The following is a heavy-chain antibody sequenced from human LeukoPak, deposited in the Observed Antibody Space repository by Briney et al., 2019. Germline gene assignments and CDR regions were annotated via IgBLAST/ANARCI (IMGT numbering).Heavy chain of an antibody. V-gene: IGHV1-18*01. CDR2: ISAYNGNT. Sequence: VASVKVSCKASGYTFTSYGISWVRQAPGQGLEWMGWISAYNGNTNYAQKLQGRVTMTTDTSTSTAYMELRSLRSDDTAVYYCARFSSSGWYAENWFDPWGQGTLVTVSS. CDR1: GYTFTSYG. J-gene: IGHJ5*02. D-gene: IGHD6-19*01. CDR3: ARFSSSGWYAENWFDP.